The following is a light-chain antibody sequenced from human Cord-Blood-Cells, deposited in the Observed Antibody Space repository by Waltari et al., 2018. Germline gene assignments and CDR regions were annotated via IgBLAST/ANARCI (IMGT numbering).Light chain of an antibody. V-gene: IGKV1-39*01. CDR3: QQSYSTPYS. CDR2: AAS. CDR1: QSISSY. J-gene: IGKJ2*03. Sequence: DIQMTQSPSSRSASVGDRVTITCRAIQSISSYLNWSQQKPGKAPKLLIYAASSLQSGVPSMFSGSGSGTDFTLTISSLQLEDFATYYCQQSYSTPYSFGQGTKLEIK.